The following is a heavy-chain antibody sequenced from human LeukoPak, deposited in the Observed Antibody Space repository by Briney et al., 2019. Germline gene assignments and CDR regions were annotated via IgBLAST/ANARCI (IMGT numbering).Heavy chain of an antibody. Sequence: NTGGSLRLSCAASGFTFSSYSMNWVRQAPGKGLEWVSSISSSSSYIYYADSVKGRFTISRDNAKNSLYLQMNSLRAEDTAVYCCASEWFGELFYWGQGTLVTVSS. J-gene: IGHJ4*02. CDR3: ASEWFGELFY. V-gene: IGHV3-21*01. D-gene: IGHD3-10*01. CDR2: ISSSSSYI. CDR1: GFTFSSYS.